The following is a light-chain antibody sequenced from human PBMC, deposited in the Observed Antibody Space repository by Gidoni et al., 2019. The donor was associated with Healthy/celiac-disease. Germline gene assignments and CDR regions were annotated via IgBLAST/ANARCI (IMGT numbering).Light chain of an antibody. CDR1: LRSYY. CDR2: GKN. J-gene: IGLJ1*01. Sequence: LRSYYASWYQQKPGQAPVLVIYGKNNRPSGIPDRFSGSSSGNTASLTITGAQAEDEADYYCNSRDSSGNHYVFGTGTKVTVL. CDR3: NSRDSSGNHYV. V-gene: IGLV3-19*01.